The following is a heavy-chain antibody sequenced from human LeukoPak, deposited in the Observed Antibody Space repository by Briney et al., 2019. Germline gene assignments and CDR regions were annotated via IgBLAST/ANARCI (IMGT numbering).Heavy chain of an antibody. J-gene: IGHJ6*03. Sequence: GGSLRLSCAASGFNFNSYGMHWVRQAPGKGLEWVANIKQDGSEKYYVDSVKGRFTISRDNAKNSLYLQMNSLRAEDTAVYYCARGARGYSYGSYYYYYMDVWGKGTTVTVSS. D-gene: IGHD5-18*01. V-gene: IGHV3-7*01. CDR2: IKQDGSEK. CDR3: ARGARGYSYGSYYYYYMDV. CDR1: GFNFNSYG.